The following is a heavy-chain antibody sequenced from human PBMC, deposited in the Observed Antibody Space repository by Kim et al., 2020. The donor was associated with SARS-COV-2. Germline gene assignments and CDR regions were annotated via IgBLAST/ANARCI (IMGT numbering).Heavy chain of an antibody. CDR3: AGGQFPRTNWFDP. J-gene: IGHJ5*02. Sequence: YNPCLKSRVTISVDTSKNQFSLKLSSVTAADTAVYYCAGGQFPRTNWFDPWGQGTLVTVSS. V-gene: IGHV4-59*09. D-gene: IGHD4-4*01.